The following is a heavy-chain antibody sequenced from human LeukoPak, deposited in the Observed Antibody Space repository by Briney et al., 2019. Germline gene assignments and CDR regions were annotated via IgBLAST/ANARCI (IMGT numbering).Heavy chain of an antibody. CDR2: IYYSGST. V-gene: IGHV4-38-2*02. Sequence: GSLRLSCAASGFTFSDYYMSWIRQPPGKGLEWIGSIYYSGSTYYNPSLKSRVTISVDTSKNQFSLKLSSVTAADTAVYYCARDDLPWGQGTLVTVSS. CDR1: GFTFSDYY. CDR3: ARDDLP. J-gene: IGHJ5*02.